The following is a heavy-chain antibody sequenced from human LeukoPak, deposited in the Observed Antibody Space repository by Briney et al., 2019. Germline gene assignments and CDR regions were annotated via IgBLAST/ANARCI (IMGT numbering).Heavy chain of an antibody. CDR2: INPNSGGT. CDR3: AREMTNDEASDY. J-gene: IGHJ4*02. Sequence: ASVKVSCKASGGTFSSYAISWVRQAPGQGLEWMGWINPNSGGTNYAQKFQGRVTMTRDTSISTAYMELSRLRSDDTAVYYCAREMTNDEASDYWGQGTLVTVSS. V-gene: IGHV1-2*02. CDR1: GGTFSSYA.